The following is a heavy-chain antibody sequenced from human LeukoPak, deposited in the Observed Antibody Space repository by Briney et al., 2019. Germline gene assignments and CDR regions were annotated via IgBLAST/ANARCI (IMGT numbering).Heavy chain of an antibody. D-gene: IGHD2-15*01. CDR2: IYYSGST. V-gene: IGHV4-59*12. J-gene: IGHJ6*02. CDR3: RGYCSGGSCYYYYYGMDV. Sequence: SETLSLTCTVSGGSISSYYWSWIRQPPGKGLEWIGYIYYSGSTNYNPSLKSRVTISVDKSKNQFSLNLSSVTAADTAVYYCRGYCSGGSCYYYYYGMDVWGQGTTVTVSS. CDR1: GGSISSYY.